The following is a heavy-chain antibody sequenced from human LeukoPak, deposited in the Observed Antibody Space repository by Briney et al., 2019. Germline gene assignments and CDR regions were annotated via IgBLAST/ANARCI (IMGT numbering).Heavy chain of an antibody. D-gene: IGHD6-19*01. V-gene: IGHV1-3*03. CDR1: GYTFTSYA. CDR2: INAGNGNT. CDR3: ARVVRYSSGPLTDLLPYYFDY. J-gene: IGHJ4*02. Sequence: GASVKVSCKASGYTFTSYAMHWVRQAPGQRLEWMGWINAGNGNTKYSQEFQGRVTITRDTSASAVYMELSRLRSDDMAVYYCARVVRYSSGPLTDLLPYYFDYWGQGTLVTVSS.